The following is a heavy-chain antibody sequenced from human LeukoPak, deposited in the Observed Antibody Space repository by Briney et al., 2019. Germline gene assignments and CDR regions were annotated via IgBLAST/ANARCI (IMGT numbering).Heavy chain of an antibody. Sequence: SETLSLTCTVSGGSISSYYWSWIRQPPAKGLEWIGYIYYSGSTNYNPSLKSRVTISVDTSKNQFSLKLSSVTAADTAVYYCARNLWFGELSFDPWGQGTLVTVCS. D-gene: IGHD3-10*01. CDR1: GGSISSYY. J-gene: IGHJ5*02. CDR3: ARNLWFGELSFDP. V-gene: IGHV4-59*01. CDR2: IYYSGST.